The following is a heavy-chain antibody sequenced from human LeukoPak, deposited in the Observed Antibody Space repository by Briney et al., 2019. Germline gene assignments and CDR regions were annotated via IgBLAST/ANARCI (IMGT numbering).Heavy chain of an antibody. CDR3: AKMGFKEFDY. V-gene: IGHV3-23*01. CDR2: VDYAGGT. CDR1: GFIFSTYA. Sequence: GGSLRLSCAASGFIFSTYAMSWVRQAPGKGLEWVSAVDYAGGTYYADSVKGRFTISRDNSKNTLYLQMNSLRAEDTAVYYCAKMGFKEFDYWGQGTLVTVSS. D-gene: IGHD1-26*01. J-gene: IGHJ4*02.